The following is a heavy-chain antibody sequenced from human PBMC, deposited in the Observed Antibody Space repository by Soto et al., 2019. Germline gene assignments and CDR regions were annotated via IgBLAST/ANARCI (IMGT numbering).Heavy chain of an antibody. V-gene: IGHV4-39*01. CDR1: GDSVTISDYY. Sequence: QLQLQESGPGLVKPSATLSLTCTVSGDSVTISDYYWGWIRQPPGKGLEWIGSIHYSGSTYYNPSLKSRVTISGDTSKKQFSLKLTSVTAADAAVYYCAAHDSGGYYAEYWGQGTLVTVSA. D-gene: IGHD3-22*01. CDR3: AAHDSGGYYAEY. CDR2: IHYSGST. J-gene: IGHJ4*02.